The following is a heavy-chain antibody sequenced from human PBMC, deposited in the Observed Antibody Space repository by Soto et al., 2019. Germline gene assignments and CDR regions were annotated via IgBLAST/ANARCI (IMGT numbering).Heavy chain of an antibody. CDR3: AKRRYYYDSSGYDY. Sequence: GGSLRLSCAASGFTFKSYAVSWVRQAPGKGLEWVSVITGSGDSTYYADSVKGRFTISRDNSKNTLYLQMNSLRAEDTAVYYCAKRRYYYDSSGYDYWGQGTLVTVSS. CDR2: ITGSGDST. D-gene: IGHD3-22*01. J-gene: IGHJ4*02. V-gene: IGHV3-23*01. CDR1: GFTFKSYA.